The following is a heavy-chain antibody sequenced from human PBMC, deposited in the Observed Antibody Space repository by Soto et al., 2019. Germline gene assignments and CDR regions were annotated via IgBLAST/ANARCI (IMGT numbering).Heavy chain of an antibody. CDR2: LSKDGANE. V-gene: IGHV3-23*01. CDR3: AKDPSTGSADY. CDR1: GFILSNYA. J-gene: IGHJ4*02. Sequence: GGSLRLSCTASGFILSNYAMNWVRQAPGKGLEWVSTLSKDGANEHYADSVKGRFTICRDGSKNTLYLQMNSLRAEDTAMYYCAKDPSTGSADYWGQGTQVTVSS. D-gene: IGHD3-9*01.